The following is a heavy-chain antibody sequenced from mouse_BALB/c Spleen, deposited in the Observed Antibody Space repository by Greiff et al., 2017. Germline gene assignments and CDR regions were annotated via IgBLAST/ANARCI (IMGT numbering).Heavy chain of an antibody. J-gene: IGHJ2*01. CDR2: ISDGGSYT. Sequence: EVKLQESGGGLVKPGGSLKLSCAASGFTFSDYYMYWVRQTPEKRLEWVATISDGGSYTYYPDSVKGRFTISRDNAKNNLYLQMSSLKSEDTAMYYCARGGRYPYYFDYWGQGTTLTVSS. D-gene: IGHD2-14*01. CDR1: GFTFSDYY. V-gene: IGHV5-4*02. CDR3: ARGGRYPYYFDY.